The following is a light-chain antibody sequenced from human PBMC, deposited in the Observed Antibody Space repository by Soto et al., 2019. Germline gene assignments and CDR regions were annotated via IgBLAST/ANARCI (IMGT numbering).Light chain of an antibody. CDR3: QQYGSSPRT. J-gene: IGKJ1*01. CDR1: QSVNNNY. CDR2: STS. V-gene: IGKV3-20*01. Sequence: ETVSTQYQVTLSCSPGDKANLSFRSSQSVNNNYLAWYQQKAGQPPRLLIYSTSGRATGIPDRFSGSGSGTDFTLTISSLQPEDSGVYYCQQYGSSPRTFGQGSKADIK.